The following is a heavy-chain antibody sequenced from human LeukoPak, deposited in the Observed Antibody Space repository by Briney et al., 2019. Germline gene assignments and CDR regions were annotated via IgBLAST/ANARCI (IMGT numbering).Heavy chain of an antibody. CDR3: ARIQGGNSNAFDI. V-gene: IGHV4-59*01. Sequence: PSETLSLTCAVYGGSFSGYYWSWIRQPPGKGLEWIGYMSYSGSTNYNPSLKSRLTISIDTSKNQFSLRLSSVTAADTAVYYCARIQGGNSNAFDIWGQGTMVTVSS. D-gene: IGHD4-23*01. CDR1: GGSFSGYY. CDR2: MSYSGST. J-gene: IGHJ3*02.